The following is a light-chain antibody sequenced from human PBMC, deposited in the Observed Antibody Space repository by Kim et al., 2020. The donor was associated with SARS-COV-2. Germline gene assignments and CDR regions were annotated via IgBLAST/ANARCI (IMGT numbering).Light chain of an antibody. CDR3: QPRSNWPLT. CDR1: QSVSSY. V-gene: IGKV3-11*01. CDR2: DAS. Sequence: EIVLTQSPATLSLSPGERATLSCRASQSVSSYLAWYQQKPGQAPRLLIYDASNRATGIPARFSGSGSGTDFTLTISSLEPEDFAVYYCQPRSNWPLTFGGGDKVDIK. J-gene: IGKJ4*01.